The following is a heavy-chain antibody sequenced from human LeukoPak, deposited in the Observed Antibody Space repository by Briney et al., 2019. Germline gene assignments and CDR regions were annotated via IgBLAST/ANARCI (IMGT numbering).Heavy chain of an antibody. CDR2: VKSGGAGT. J-gene: IGHJ5*02. CDR1: GFTFSTYA. V-gene: IGHV3-23*01. D-gene: IGHD3-22*01. Sequence: PGGSLRLSCAASGFTFSTYAMSWVRQAPGKGLAWVASVKSGGAGTHYADSVKGRFTISRDNSKNILYLQMNSLRAEDTAIYYCARCTTASSGWCNWLDPWGQGTLVTVSS. CDR3: ARCTTASSGWCNWLDP.